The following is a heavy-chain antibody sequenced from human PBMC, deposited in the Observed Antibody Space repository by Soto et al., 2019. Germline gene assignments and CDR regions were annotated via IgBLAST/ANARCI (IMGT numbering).Heavy chain of an antibody. V-gene: IGHV3-74*01. D-gene: IGHD2-2*01. J-gene: IGHJ4*02. CDR1: GFAFSSHW. CDR2: INGNGSST. CDR3: AKFVSSSWSPQYYFDY. Sequence: GGSLRLSCAASGFAFSSHWMRWVRQAPGKGLVWVSRINGNGSSTTYADSVMGRFTLSRDNAKNTLYLQMNSLSAEDTAVYYCAKFVSSSWSPQYYFDYWGKGTLVTVSS.